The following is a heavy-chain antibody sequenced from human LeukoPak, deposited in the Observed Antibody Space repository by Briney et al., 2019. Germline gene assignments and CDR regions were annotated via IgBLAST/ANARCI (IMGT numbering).Heavy chain of an antibody. J-gene: IGHJ4*02. CDR1: GFTFSEYW. V-gene: IGHV3-74*01. D-gene: IGHD4-17*01. CDR2: IRTDGDT. CDR3: ARDARVGDPFDY. Sequence: GGSLRLSCAASGFTFSEYWMHWVRQAPGKGLVWVSRIRTDGDTSYADSVRGRFTISRDNSRNTLYLQMNSLRAEDTAVYYCARDARVGDPFDYWGQGTLVTVSS.